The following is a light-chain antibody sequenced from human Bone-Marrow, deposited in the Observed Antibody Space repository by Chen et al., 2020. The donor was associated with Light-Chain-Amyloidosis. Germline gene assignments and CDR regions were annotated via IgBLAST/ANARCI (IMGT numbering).Light chain of an antibody. J-gene: IGKJ5*01. CDR1: RNLVSNSNNQDY. CDR2: WAS. Sequence: DIVMSQSPDSLAVSLGERATINCKSSRNLVSNSNNQDYLAWFQQKPGQPPKLLIYWASTRESGVPDRFSGSGSGTDFTLTISSLQAEDVAVYYCQQYYSVPITFGQGTRLEIK. CDR3: QQYYSVPIT. V-gene: IGKV4-1*01.